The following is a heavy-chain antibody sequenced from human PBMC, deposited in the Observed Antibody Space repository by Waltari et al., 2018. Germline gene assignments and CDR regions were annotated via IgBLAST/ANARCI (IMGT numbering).Heavy chain of an antibody. CDR3: ARHWGDIVVVPAAIDWFDP. V-gene: IGHV4-39*01. CDR1: GGSLSSSSYY. D-gene: IGHD2-2*01. CDR2: IYYSGST. J-gene: IGHJ5*02. Sequence: QLQLQESGPGLVKPSETLSLTCTVSGGSLSSSSYYWGWIRQPPGKGLEWIGSIYYSGSTYYNPSLKSRVTISVDTSKNQFSLKLSSVTAADTAVYYCARHWGDIVVVPAAIDWFDPWGQGTLVTVSS.